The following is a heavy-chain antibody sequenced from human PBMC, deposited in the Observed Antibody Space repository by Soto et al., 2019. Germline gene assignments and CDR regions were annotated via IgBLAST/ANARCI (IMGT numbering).Heavy chain of an antibody. CDR1: GDSISSGTNF. J-gene: IGHJ4*02. V-gene: IGHV4-30-4*01. Sequence: SETLSLTCTVSGDSISSGTNFWSWIRQPPGKALEWMGFIHHSGTTFYNPSLKSRVMISGDTSKNQFSLRLTSLTASDTAVYFCAREGRLQSLDYWGQGTVVTVSS. D-gene: IGHD4-4*01. CDR3: AREGRLQSLDY. CDR2: IHHSGTT.